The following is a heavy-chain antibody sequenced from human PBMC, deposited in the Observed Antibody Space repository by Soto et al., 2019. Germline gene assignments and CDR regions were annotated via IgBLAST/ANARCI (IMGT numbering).Heavy chain of an antibody. CDR1: GFTFNNYA. CDR2: ISGGGDTT. D-gene: IGHD3-10*01. CDR3: AKGRGGSGSLTPRVDF. Sequence: EVQLLESGGGLVQPGGSLRLSCAASGFTFNNYAMTWVRQAPGKGLEWVSAISGGGDTTSYADSVKGRFTVSRDGSKNTLSRQMSSLRAEDTALYYCAKGRGGSGSLTPRVDFWGQGTLVTVSS. J-gene: IGHJ4*02. V-gene: IGHV3-23*01.